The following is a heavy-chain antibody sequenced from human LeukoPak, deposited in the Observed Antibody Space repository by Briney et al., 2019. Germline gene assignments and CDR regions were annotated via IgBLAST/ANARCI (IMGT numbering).Heavy chain of an antibody. CDR3: ARDAGYCSSTTCSADFDY. CDR1: GYTFTGYY. V-gene: IGHV1-2*02. D-gene: IGHD2-2*01. Sequence: AASVKVSCKASGYTFTGYYMHWVRQAPGQGLEWMGWINPKSGGTNYAQKFQGRVTMTRDTSISTAYMELSRLRSDDTAVYYCARDAGYCSSTTCSADFDYWGQGTLVTVSS. CDR2: INPKSGGT. J-gene: IGHJ4*02.